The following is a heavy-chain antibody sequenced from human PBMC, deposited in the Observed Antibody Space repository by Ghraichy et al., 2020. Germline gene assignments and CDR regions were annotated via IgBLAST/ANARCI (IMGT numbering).Heavy chain of an antibody. CDR1: GFTFDDYA. CDR3: AKDNYYDSSGTFDY. D-gene: IGHD3-22*01. V-gene: IGHV3-9*01. Sequence: SLNISCAASGFTFDDYAMHWVRQAPGKGLEWVSGISWNSGSIGYADSVKGRFTISRDNAKNSLYLQMNSLRAEDTALYYCAKDNYYDSSGTFDYWGQGTLVTVSS. CDR2: ISWNSGSI. J-gene: IGHJ4*02.